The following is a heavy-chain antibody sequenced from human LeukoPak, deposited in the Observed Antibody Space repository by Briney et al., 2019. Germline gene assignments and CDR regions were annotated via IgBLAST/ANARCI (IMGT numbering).Heavy chain of an antibody. D-gene: IGHD2-8*02. V-gene: IGHV4-59*01. CDR1: GGSMNTYY. CDR2: IHYSGST. Sequence: SEALSLTCTVSGGSMNTYYWTWIRQPPGKGLEWIGHIHYSGSTDYNPSLKSRVTISVDTSKNQFSLRLSSVTAADTAVYYCARFGARRLVRGYYYYMDVWGKGTTVTVSS. CDR3: ARFGARRLVRGYYYYMDV. J-gene: IGHJ6*03.